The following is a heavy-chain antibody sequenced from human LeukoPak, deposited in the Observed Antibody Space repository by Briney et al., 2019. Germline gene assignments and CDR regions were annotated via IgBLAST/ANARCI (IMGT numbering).Heavy chain of an antibody. J-gene: IGHJ4*02. D-gene: IGHD2-21*01. V-gene: IGHV3-23*01. CDR1: GFTFSIYA. Sequence: TGGSLRLSCAASGFTFSIYAISWVRQAPGKGLGWVSAISGSGGSTYYADSVKGRFTISRDNSKNTLYLQMNSLRAEDTAVYYCAKETGVVDNFDYWGQGTLVTVSS. CDR2: ISGSGGST. CDR3: AKETGVVDNFDY.